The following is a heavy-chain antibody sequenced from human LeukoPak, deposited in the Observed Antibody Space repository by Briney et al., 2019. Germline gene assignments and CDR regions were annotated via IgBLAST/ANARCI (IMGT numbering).Heavy chain of an antibody. V-gene: IGHV3-21*01. J-gene: IGHJ4*02. D-gene: IGHD6-13*01. CDR2: ISSSSSYI. Sequence: GGSLRLSCAASGFTFSSYAMNWVRQAPGKGLEWVSSISSSSSYIYYADSVKGRFTISRDNAKNSLYLQMNSLRAEDTAVYYCARDRSVGIAAAGTVDYWGQGTLVTVSS. CDR3: ARDRSVGIAAAGTVDY. CDR1: GFTFSSYA.